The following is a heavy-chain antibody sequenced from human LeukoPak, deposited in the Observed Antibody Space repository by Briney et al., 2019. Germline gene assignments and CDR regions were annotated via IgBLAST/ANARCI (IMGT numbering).Heavy chain of an antibody. Sequence: GGSLRLSCAVSGFTSSSYWMHWVRQAPGKGLEWVGRIRKKANSYSTKYAASVKGRFTISRDDSKNSLYLQMNSLKTEDTAVYYCARSDSYAAFDIWGQGTMVTVSS. J-gene: IGHJ3*02. CDR2: IRKKANSYST. D-gene: IGHD3-16*01. V-gene: IGHV3-72*01. CDR3: ARSDSYAAFDI. CDR1: GFTSSSYW.